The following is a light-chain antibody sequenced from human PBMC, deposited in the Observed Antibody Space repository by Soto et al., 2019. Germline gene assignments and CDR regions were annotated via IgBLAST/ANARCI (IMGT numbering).Light chain of an antibody. Sequence: QSVLTQPASLSGSPGQSITISCAGTSSDIGGYNYVSWYQQHPGKVPKLMIFDVTTRPSGVPDRFSGSKSGYTASLTISGLQAEDEADYYCCSYAGRYSWVFGGGTKLTVL. CDR3: CSYAGRYSWV. CDR1: SSDIGGYNY. J-gene: IGLJ3*02. V-gene: IGLV2-11*01. CDR2: DVT.